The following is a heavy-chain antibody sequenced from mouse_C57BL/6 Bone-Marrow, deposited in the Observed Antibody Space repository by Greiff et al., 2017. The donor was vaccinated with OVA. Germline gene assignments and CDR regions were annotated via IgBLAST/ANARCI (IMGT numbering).Heavy chain of an antibody. CDR2: IYPGSGNT. Sequence: VHLVESGAELARPGASVKLSCKASGYTFTSYGISWVKQRTGQGLEWIGEIYPGSGNTYYNEKFKGKATLTVDKSSSTAYMELRSLTSEDSAVYFCARKLLQTGQVDYRGKGTTLAVYS. CDR3: ARKLLQTGQVDY. V-gene: IGHV1-81*01. D-gene: IGHD4-1*01. CDR1: GYTFTSYG. J-gene: IGHJ2*01.